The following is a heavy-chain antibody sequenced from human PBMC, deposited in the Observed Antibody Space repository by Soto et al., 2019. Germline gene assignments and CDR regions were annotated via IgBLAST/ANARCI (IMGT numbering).Heavy chain of an antibody. CDR1: GFTFSNAW. CDR2: IKSDAYGGAI. J-gene: IGHJ4*02. Sequence: EVQLVESGGGLVKPGGSLRLSCAGSGFTFSNAWMSWVRRAPGKGMEWVGRIKSDAYGGAIDYAAPVKGRFTISIDDSKNTMFLQMNNLRAEGTGVYSCTTTKGRLEPPANDFWGQGTPVIVSS. D-gene: IGHD2-8*01. CDR3: TTTKGRLEPPANDF. V-gene: IGHV3-15*01.